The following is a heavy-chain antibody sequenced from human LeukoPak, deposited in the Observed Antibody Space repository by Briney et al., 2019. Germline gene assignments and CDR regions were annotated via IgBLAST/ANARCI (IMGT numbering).Heavy chain of an antibody. CDR3: ARVVYDYVWGSYRYGFFDY. CDR2: IYHSGST. D-gene: IGHD3-16*02. V-gene: IGHV4-4*02. Sequence: SETLSLTCAVSGGSISSSNWWSWVRQPPGKGLEWIGEIYHSGSTNYNPSLKSRVTISVDKSKNQFSLKLSSVTAAGTAVYYCARVVYDYVWGSYRYGFFDYWGQGTLVTVSS. J-gene: IGHJ4*02. CDR1: GGSISSSNW.